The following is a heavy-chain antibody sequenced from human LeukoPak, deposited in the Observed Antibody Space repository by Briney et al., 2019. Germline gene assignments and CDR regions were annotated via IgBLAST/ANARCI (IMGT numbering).Heavy chain of an antibody. J-gene: IGHJ4*02. CDR1: GYTFTSYG. Sequence: ASVKVSCKASGYTFTSYGISWVRQAPGQGLEWMGWISAYNGNTNYAQKLQGRVTMTEDTSTDTAYMELSSLRSEDTAVYYCATVRKYSSSSPLDYWGQGTLVTVSS. V-gene: IGHV1-18*01. CDR2: ISAYNGNT. D-gene: IGHD6-6*01. CDR3: ATVRKYSSSSPLDY.